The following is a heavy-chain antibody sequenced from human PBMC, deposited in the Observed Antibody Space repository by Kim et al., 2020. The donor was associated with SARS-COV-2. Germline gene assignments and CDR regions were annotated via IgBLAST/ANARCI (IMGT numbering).Heavy chain of an antibody. CDR2: ISYDGSNK. D-gene: IGHD2-2*01. CDR1: GFTFSSYG. J-gene: IGHJ4*01. CDR3: AKGGNIVVVPAGTSFDY. V-gene: IGHV3-30*18. Sequence: GGSLRLSCAASGFTFSSYGMHWVRQAPGKGLEWVAVISYDGSNKYYADSVKGRFTISRDNSKNTLYLQMNSLRAEDTAVYYCAKGGNIVVVPAGTSFDY.